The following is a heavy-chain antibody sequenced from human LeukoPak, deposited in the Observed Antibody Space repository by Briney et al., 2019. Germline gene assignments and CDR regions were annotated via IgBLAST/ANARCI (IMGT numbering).Heavy chain of an antibody. J-gene: IGHJ4*02. CDR3: ARDAHSSSWYWDYFDY. V-gene: IGHV1-2*02. Sequence: GASVKVSCKASGYTFTSYYMHWVRQAPGQGLEWMGWINPNSGGTNYAQKFQGRVTMTRDTSISTAYMELSRLRSDDTAVYYCARDAHSSSWYWDYFDYWGQGTLVTVSS. D-gene: IGHD6-13*01. CDR1: GYTFTSYY. CDR2: INPNSGGT.